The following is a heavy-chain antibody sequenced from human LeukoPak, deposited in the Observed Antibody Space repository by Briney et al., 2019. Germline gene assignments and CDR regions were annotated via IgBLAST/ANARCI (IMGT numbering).Heavy chain of an antibody. CDR3: ARGNYEGRQVDY. Sequence: SVKVSCKTSGGTLRSHIFSWVRQAPGQGLEWMGRIIPILGIANYAQKFQGRVTITADKSTSTAYMELSSLRSEDTAVYYCARGNYEGRQVDYWGQGTLVTVSS. CDR2: IIPILGIA. J-gene: IGHJ4*02. CDR1: GGTLRSHI. V-gene: IGHV1-69*02. D-gene: IGHD4-4*01.